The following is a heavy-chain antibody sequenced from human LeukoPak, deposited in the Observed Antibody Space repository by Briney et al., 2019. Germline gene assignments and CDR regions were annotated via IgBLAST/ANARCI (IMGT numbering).Heavy chain of an antibody. D-gene: IGHD3-22*01. Sequence: GGSLRLSCAASGFIFTGYAMSWVRQAPGKGLEWVAVISYDGSNQYYADTVKGRFTISRDNSKNTLYLQMNSLRAEDTAVYYCAKDRLGALYYYDSSGYYRFDYWGQGTLVTVSS. J-gene: IGHJ4*01. V-gene: IGHV3-30*18. CDR3: AKDRLGALYYYDSSGYYRFDY. CDR2: ISYDGSNQ. CDR1: GFIFTGYA.